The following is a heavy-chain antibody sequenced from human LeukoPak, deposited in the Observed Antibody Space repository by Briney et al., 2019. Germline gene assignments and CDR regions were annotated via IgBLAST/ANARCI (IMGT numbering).Heavy chain of an antibody. Sequence: SETLSLTCTVSGGSISSSGSYWGWIRQPPGRGLEWIVTIYYSGSTYYNPSLKSRVTISVDTSKNQFSLNLSSVTAADTAVYYCARDGSRGWFDPWGQGTLVTVSS. V-gene: IGHV4-39*07. D-gene: IGHD2-2*03. CDR1: GGSISSSGSY. CDR2: IYYSGST. J-gene: IGHJ5*02. CDR3: ARDGSRGWFDP.